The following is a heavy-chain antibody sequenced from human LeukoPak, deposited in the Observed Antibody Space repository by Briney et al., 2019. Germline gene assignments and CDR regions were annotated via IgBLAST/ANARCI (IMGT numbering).Heavy chain of an antibody. CDR3: ARGFGGAQIDY. J-gene: IGHJ4*02. CDR1: GYIFTNYW. CDR2: IYPGDSDT. Sequence: GESLKVSCKSTGYIFTNYWIGWVRQMPGKGLEWMGVIYPGDSDTRYSPSFQGQVTISADKSISTAYLQWSSLKSSDTAMYYCARGFGGAQIDYWGQGTLVTVSS. V-gene: IGHV5-51*01. D-gene: IGHD3-10*01.